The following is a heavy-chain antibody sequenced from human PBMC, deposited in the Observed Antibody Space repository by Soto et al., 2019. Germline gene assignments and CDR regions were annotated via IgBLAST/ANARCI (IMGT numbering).Heavy chain of an antibody. D-gene: IGHD3-22*01. CDR1: GFTFTRYS. CDR2: ITSKTGEQ. J-gene: IGHJ4*02. V-gene: IGHV3-21*06. CDR3: ARDLMPNDRGLGDLAY. Sequence: PGGSLRLSCAASGFTFTRYSMNWVRQAPGKGLEWVSSITSKTGEQYYADSVKGRFIISRDNTNNSLSLQVTSLRDEDTAVYYCARDLMPNDRGLGDLAYWGQGTLVTVSS.